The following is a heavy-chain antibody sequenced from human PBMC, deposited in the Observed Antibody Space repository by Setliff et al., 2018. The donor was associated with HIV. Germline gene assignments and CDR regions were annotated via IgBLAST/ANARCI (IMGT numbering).Heavy chain of an antibody. V-gene: IGHV3-7*01. CDR1: GFTFGSYW. J-gene: IGHJ6*03. D-gene: IGHD3-10*01. CDR2: LKQDGSEK. Sequence: PGGSLRLSCAASGFTFGSYWMSWVRQAPGKGLEWVANLKQDGSEKYYVDSVKGRFTISRDNAKNSLYLQMSSLRAEDTAVYYCARDANVLWFGDPTYMDIWGKGTTVTVSS. CDR3: ARDANVLWFGDPTYMDI.